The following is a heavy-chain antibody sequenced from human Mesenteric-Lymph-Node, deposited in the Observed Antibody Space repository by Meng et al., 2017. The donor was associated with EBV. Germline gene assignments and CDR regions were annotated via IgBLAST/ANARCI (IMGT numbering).Heavy chain of an antibody. CDR1: GYYFTDYD. Sequence: QVQLVQSGAEVKQPGASVKVSCKASGYYFTDYDVDWVRQAPGQGLEWMGRINPKSGDTNYAQRFQGRVTMTRDTSISTAYMELSGLRSDDTAFYYCANDGSPFDYWGQGTLVPSPQ. CDR2: INPKSGDT. D-gene: IGHD5-24*01. CDR3: ANDGSPFDY. V-gene: IGHV1-2*06. J-gene: IGHJ4*02.